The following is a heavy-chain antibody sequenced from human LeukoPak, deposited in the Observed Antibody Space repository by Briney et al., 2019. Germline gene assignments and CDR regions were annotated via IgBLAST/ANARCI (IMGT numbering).Heavy chain of an antibody. CDR3: AKAHDYGESYFDY. D-gene: IGHD4-17*01. CDR2: IYYSGST. Sequence: PSETLSLTCSVTSGSISNYYWSWIRQPPGKGLEWIGYIYYSGSTKYNPSLKSRLTISVDMSKKQFSLRLTSVTAADTAVYYCAKAHDYGESYFDYWGQGTLVTVSS. V-gene: IGHV4-59*12. CDR1: SGSISNYY. J-gene: IGHJ4*02.